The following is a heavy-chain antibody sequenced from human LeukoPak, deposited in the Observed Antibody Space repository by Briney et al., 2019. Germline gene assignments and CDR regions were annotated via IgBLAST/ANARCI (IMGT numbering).Heavy chain of an antibody. D-gene: IGHD3-10*01. V-gene: IGHV3-23*01. CDR3: AKGGVNFDY. CDR1: GFTFSSYA. J-gene: IGHJ4*02. CDR2: ISISGGNT. Sequence: GGSLRLSCAASGFTFSSYAMSWVRQAPGKGLEWVSTISISGGNTYYADSVKSRFTISRDNSNNTLYLQMNSLRAEDTAVYYCAKGGVNFDYWGQGTLVTVSS.